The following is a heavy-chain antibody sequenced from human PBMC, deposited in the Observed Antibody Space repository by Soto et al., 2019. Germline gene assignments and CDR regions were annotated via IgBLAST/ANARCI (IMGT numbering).Heavy chain of an antibody. CDR1: GFTVSSNY. D-gene: IGHD3-22*01. V-gene: IGHV3-53*01. CDR2: IYSGGST. CDR3: ARATSGYGYYFDS. J-gene: IGHJ4*02. Sequence: GGSLRLSCAASGFTVSSNYMSWVRQAPGKGLEWVSVIYSGGSTYYADSVKGRFTISRDNTKNSLYLQMSSLRAEDTAVYYCARATSGYGYYFDSWGQGALVTVSS.